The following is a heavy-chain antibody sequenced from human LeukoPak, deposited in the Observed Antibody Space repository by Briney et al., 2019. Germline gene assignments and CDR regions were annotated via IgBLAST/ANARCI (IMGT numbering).Heavy chain of an antibody. D-gene: IGHD2/OR15-2a*01. J-gene: IGHJ3*02. Sequence: SETLSLTCTVSGDSINSDYWNWIRQPPGKGLEWIGYMYYSGTTNYNPSLKSRVTISLETSKNQFSLKLRSVTAADTAVYYCARVGFLDAFDIWGQGTMVTVSS. CDR3: ARVGFLDAFDI. CDR1: GDSINSDY. CDR2: MYYSGTT. V-gene: IGHV4-59*01.